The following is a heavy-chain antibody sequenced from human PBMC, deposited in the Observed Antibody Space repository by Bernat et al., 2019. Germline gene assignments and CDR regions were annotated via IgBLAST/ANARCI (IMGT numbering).Heavy chain of an antibody. J-gene: IGHJ4*02. CDR3: AKTLRGGYNFFPGSDY. V-gene: IGHV3-23*01. CDR1: GFTFSSYA. CDR2: ISGSGGST. D-gene: IGHD5-24*01. Sequence: EVQLLESGGGLVQPGGSLRLSCAASGFTFSSYAMSWVRQAPGKGLEWVSAISGSGGSTYYADSVKGRFTISRDNSKNTLYLQMNSLRAEDTAVYYCAKTLRGGYNFFPGSDYWGQGTLVTVSS.